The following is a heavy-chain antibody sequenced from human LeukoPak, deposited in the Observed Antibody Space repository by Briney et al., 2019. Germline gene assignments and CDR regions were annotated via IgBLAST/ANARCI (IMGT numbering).Heavy chain of an antibody. CDR2: IYTSGST. Sequence: PSETLSLTCTVSGGSISSYYWSWIRQPAGKGLEWIGRIYTSGSTNYNPSLKSRVTMSVDTSKNQFSLKLSSVTAADTAVYYCARMVDSSGWYYYYYYMDVWGKGTTVTVSS. CDR3: ARMVDSSGWYYYYYYMDV. V-gene: IGHV4-4*07. CDR1: GGSISSYY. D-gene: IGHD6-19*01. J-gene: IGHJ6*03.